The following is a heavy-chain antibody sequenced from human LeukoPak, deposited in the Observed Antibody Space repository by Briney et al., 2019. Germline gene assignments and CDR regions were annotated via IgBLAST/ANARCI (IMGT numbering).Heavy chain of an antibody. CDR1: GYTFTGYY. CDR2: INPNSGGT. D-gene: IGHD6-13*01. CDR3: ARAGYSSSWYRFDP. J-gene: IGHJ5*02. Sequence: ASVKVSCKASGYTFTGYYMHWVRQAPGQGLEWMGWINPNSGGTNYAQKFQGRVTMTRDTSISTAYMELSRLRSDDTAVYYCARAGYSSSWYRFDPWGQGTLVTVSS. V-gene: IGHV1-2*02.